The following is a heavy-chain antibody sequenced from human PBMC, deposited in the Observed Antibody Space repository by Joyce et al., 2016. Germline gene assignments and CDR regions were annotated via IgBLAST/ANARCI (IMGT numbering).Heavy chain of an antibody. CDR2: ISYNGGRT. V-gene: IGHV3-64D*08. D-gene: IGHD6-19*01. Sequence: DVHLVASGGALVQPGGSLRLSCSASGFTFSISALHWVRQAPGKGLEYGAGISYNGGRTHYAESVKGRFTISRDKSKNTLLLQMTSLRPEDTAVYYCTKFPTPNSGSDCWGQGTLVTVSS. CDR3: TKFPTPNSGSDC. CDR1: GFTFSISA. J-gene: IGHJ4*02.